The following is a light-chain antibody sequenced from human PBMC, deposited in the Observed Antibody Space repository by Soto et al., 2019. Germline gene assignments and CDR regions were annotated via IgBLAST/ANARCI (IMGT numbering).Light chain of an antibody. CDR1: HSVSSIY. CDR2: GAS. Sequence: EIVLTQSPGTVSLSPGERATLSCRASHSVSSIYLAWYQQKPGQSPRLVIFGASTRATGIQDRFRGSGSGTDFTLTISRLEPEDVAVDYGQYYDDSPQVPFGGGNKIDIK. V-gene: IGKV3-20*01. CDR3: QYYDDSPQVP. J-gene: IGKJ4*01.